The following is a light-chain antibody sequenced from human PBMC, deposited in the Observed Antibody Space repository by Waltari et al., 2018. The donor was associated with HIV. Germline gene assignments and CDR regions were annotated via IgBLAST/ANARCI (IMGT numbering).Light chain of an antibody. CDR2: EVS. V-gene: IGLV2-23*02. J-gene: IGLJ1*01. CDR3: CSYANSSTSFYV. Sequence: QSALTQPASVSGSPGQSITISCTGNSSDVGTYNLVSLYQNPPGEAPKLILFEVSERPSGVSSRFSGSKSGNTASLTISGLQAEDEADYDCCSYANSSTSFYVFGSGTKVTVL. CDR1: SSDVGTYNL.